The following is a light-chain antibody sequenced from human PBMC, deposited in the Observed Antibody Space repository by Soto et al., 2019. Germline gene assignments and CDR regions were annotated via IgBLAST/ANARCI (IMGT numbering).Light chain of an antibody. V-gene: IGKV1-5*01. CDR3: QQYNSYSPSFT. J-gene: IGKJ3*01. CDR2: DAS. CDR1: QSISSW. Sequence: DIQMTQSPSTLSASVGDRVTITCRASQSISSWLAWYQQKPGKAPKLLIYDASSLESGVPSRFSGSGSGTEFTLPISSLQPDDFATYYCQQYNSYSPSFTFGPGTKVDIK.